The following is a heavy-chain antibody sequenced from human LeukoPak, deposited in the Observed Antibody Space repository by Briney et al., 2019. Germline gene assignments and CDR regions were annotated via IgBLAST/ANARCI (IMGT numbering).Heavy chain of an antibody. CDR2: MNPNSGNT. CDR3: ARGRLGNFLGYYSYYMEV. J-gene: IGHJ6*03. D-gene: IGHD3-16*01. Sequence: ASVKVSCKASGYTFTSYDINWVRQATGQGLEWMGWMNPNSGNTGYAQKFQGRVTMTRNTSISTAYVELSSLRSEDAAVYYFARGRLGNFLGYYSYYMEVWGKGTTVT. CDR1: GYTFTSYD. V-gene: IGHV1-8*01.